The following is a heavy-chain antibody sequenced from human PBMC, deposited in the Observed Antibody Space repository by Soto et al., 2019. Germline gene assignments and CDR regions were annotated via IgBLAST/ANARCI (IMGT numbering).Heavy chain of an antibody. D-gene: IGHD6-19*01. CDR1: GFTFRDYA. CDR2: ISGNGNDA. J-gene: IGHJ4*02. V-gene: IGHV3-23*01. CDR3: AKDIAVAEYYFDY. Sequence: PGGSLRLSCAASGFTFRDYAMNWVRQVPGKGLEWVSDISGNGNDARYADSVKGRFTISRDNSKNTLYLQLNSLRAEDTAVYYCAKDIAVAEYYFDYWGQGTLVTVSS.